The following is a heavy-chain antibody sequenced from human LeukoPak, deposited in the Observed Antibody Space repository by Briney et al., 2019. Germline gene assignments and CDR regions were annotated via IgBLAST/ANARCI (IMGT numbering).Heavy chain of an antibody. J-gene: IGHJ3*02. V-gene: IGHV1-18*01. CDR2: ISAYNGNT. CDR3: ARARYLTGSRDDAFDI. D-gene: IGHD1-26*01. CDR1: GYTFPRYG. Sequence: ASVKVSCKASGYTFPRYGISWVRQAPGQGVEWMAWISAYNGNTDYAQKLQGRVTMTTDTSTSTAYMGLRSLTSDDSAVYYCARARYLTGSRDDAFDIWGQGTVVTVSS.